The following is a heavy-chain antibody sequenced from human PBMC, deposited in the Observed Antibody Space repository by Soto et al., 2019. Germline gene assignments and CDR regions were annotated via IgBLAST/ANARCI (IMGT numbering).Heavy chain of an antibody. CDR2: IIPILGTA. D-gene: IGHD2-15*01. V-gene: IGHV1-69*13. CDR1: GGTFSSYA. Sequence: ASVKVSCKASGGTFSSYAISWVRQAPGQGLEWMGGIIPILGTANYAQKFQGRVTITADESTSTAYMELSSLRSEDTAVYYCARHLVVVAATDYYYGMDVWGQGTTVTVSS. CDR3: ARHLVVVAATDYYYGMDV. J-gene: IGHJ6*02.